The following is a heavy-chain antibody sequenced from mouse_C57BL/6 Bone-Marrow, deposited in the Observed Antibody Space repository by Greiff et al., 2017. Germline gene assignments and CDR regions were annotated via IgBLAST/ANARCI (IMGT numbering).Heavy chain of an antibody. CDR1: GYTFTSYG. CDR3: AREYYGSSYGEYYAIDY. V-gene: IGHV1-81*01. D-gene: IGHD1-1*01. J-gene: IGHJ4*01. CDR2: IYPRSGNT. Sequence: QVQLKQSGAELARPGASVKLSCKASGYTFTSYGISWVKQSTGQGLEWIGEIYPRSGNTYYNEKFKGKATLTADKSSSTAYMELRSLTSEDSAIDVCAREYYGSSYGEYYAIDYWGQGTSVTVSS.